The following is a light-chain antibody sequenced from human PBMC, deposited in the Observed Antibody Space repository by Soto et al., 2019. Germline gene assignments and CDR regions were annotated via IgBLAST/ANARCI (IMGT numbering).Light chain of an antibody. CDR2: LEGSGSY. CDR3: ETWDSNTHKV. J-gene: IGLJ3*02. CDR1: SGHSSYI. Sequence: QLVLTQSSSASASLGSSVKLSCTLSSGHSSYIIAWHQQQPGKAPRYLMKLEGSGSYNKGSGVPDRFSGSSSGADRYLTIPNLQFEDEADYYCETWDSNTHKVFGAGTKLTVL. V-gene: IGLV4-60*02.